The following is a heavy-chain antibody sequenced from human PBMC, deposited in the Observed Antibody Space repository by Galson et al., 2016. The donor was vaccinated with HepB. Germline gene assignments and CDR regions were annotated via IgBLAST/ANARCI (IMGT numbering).Heavy chain of an antibody. D-gene: IGHD2-2*01. CDR3: ARSARYCSGTSCYLPYFDY. CDR1: GGSVSSSSYY. J-gene: IGHJ4*02. Sequence: LSLTCPVSGGSVSSSSYYWGWIRQPPGKGLEWIGSIYYSGNTYYNPSLKSRVTISVDTSKNQFSLKLSSVTAADTAVYYCARSARYCSGTSCYLPYFDYWGQGTLVTVSS. CDR2: IYYSGNT. V-gene: IGHV4-39*07.